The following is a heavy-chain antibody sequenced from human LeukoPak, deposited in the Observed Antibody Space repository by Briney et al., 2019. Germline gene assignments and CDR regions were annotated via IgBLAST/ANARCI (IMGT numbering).Heavy chain of an antibody. CDR3: ARPRYGDLGGNFDY. V-gene: IGHV4-39*01. Sequence: PSETLSLTCTVYAGSISNSSYYWGWLRQPPGKRLEWIGSICYSVSTYYNPCLKNRVTISVETPTNQLPLKLSTVTAADTAVYYCARPRYGDLGGNFDYWGQGTLVTVSS. D-gene: IGHD4-17*01. CDR1: AGSISNSSYY. CDR2: ICYSVST. J-gene: IGHJ4*02.